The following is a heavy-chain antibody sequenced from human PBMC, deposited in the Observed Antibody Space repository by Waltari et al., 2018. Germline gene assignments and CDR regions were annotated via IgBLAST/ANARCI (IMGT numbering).Heavy chain of an antibody. D-gene: IGHD2-15*01. CDR2: IIPILGIA. V-gene: IGHV1-69*04. J-gene: IGHJ4*02. CDR3: ARESRVRWPPDY. CDR1: GGTFSSDA. Sequence: QVQLVQSGAEVKTPGSSVKVSCKASGGTFSSDAISWVRQAPGQGLEWMGRIIPILGIANYAQKFQGRVTITADKSTSTAYMELSSLRSEDTAVYYCARESRVRWPPDYWGQGTLVTVSS.